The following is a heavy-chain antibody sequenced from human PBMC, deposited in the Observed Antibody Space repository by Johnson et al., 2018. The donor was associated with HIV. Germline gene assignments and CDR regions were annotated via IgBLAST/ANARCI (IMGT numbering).Heavy chain of an antibody. CDR3: VRPAAAGRDDAFDI. D-gene: IGHD6-13*01. V-gene: IGHV3-30*02. CDR2: IRYDGSNK. Sequence: QVQLVESGGGVVQPGRSLRLSCAASGFTFSSYGMHWVRQAPGKGLEWVAFIRYDGSNKYYADSVKGRLTISRDNSKNTLYLQMNSLRAEDTAVYYCVRPAAAGRDDAFDIWGQGTMVTVSS. J-gene: IGHJ3*02. CDR1: GFTFSSYG.